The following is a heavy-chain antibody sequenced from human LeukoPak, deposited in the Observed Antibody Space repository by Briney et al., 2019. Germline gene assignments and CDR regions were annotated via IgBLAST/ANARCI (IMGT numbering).Heavy chain of an antibody. CDR3: ARAVLADVYYYDSSGPSYYYYMDV. J-gene: IGHJ6*03. D-gene: IGHD3-22*01. CDR2: ISAYNGNT. V-gene: IGHV1-18*01. Sequence: ASVKVSCKASGYTFTSYGISWVRQAPGQGLEWMGWISAYNGNTNYAQKLQGRVTMTTDTSTSTAYMELRSLRSDDTAVYYCARAVLADVYYYDSSGPSYYYYMDVWGQGTTVTVSS. CDR1: GYTFTSYG.